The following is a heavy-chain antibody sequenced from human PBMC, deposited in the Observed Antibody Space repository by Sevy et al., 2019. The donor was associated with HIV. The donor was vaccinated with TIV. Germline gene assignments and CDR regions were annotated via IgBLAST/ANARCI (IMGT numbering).Heavy chain of an antibody. CDR1: GGSMSSYY. CDR2: IYTSGSA. V-gene: IGHV4-4*07. Sequence: SETLSLTCTVSGGSMSSYYWSWIRQPAGKGLEWIGRIYTSGSANYNPALKSRVTMSVDTSKNQFSLKLSSVTAADTAVYYCARAHHCDFWSGYFWFDPWGQGTLVTVSS. CDR3: ARAHHCDFWSGYFWFDP. D-gene: IGHD3-3*01. J-gene: IGHJ5*02.